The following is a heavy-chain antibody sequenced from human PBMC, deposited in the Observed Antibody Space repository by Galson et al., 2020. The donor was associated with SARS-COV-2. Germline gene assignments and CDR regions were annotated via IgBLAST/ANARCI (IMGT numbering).Heavy chain of an antibody. D-gene: IGHD3-22*01. J-gene: IGHJ4*02. V-gene: IGHV3-23*01. CDR3: AKVSPSGYYSDSSGYSPFDS. Sequence: GGSLRLSCAASGFTFNTYAMSWVRQAPGKGLEWVSVISGSGASTYYAGSVKGRFTISRDNSKNTLYLHMNSLRGEDTAVYFCAKVSPSGYYSDSSGYSPFDSWGQGTLVTVSS. CDR2: ISGSGAST. CDR1: GFTFNTYA.